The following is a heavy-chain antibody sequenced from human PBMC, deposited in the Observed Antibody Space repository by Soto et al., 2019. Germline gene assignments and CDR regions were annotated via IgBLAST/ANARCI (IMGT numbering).Heavy chain of an antibody. J-gene: IGHJ5*02. CDR3: ARALDNRNQFWFDP. V-gene: IGHV4-61*08. D-gene: IGHD1-1*01. Sequence: SETLSLTCAVSGGSISSGGYSWSWIRQPPGKGLEWIGYIHYSGSTNYNPSFKSRVTISVDTSKNQFSLKLTSVTAADTAVYYCARALDNRNQFWFDPWGRGSLVTVSS. CDR1: GGSISSGGYS. CDR2: IHYSGST.